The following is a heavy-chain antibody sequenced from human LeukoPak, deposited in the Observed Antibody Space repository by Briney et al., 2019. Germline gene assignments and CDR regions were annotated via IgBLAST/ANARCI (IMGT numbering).Heavy chain of an antibody. D-gene: IGHD2-15*01. CDR3: ARDWNVVVVAAKPRPNYYFDY. V-gene: IGHV3-30-3*01. Sequence: PGRSLRLSCAASGFTFSGYAMHWVRQAPGKGLEWVAVISYDGSNKYYADSVKGRFTISRDNSKNTLYLQMNSLRAEDTAVYYCARDWNVVVVAAKPRPNYYFDYWGQGTLVTVSS. CDR2: ISYDGSNK. CDR1: GFTFSGYA. J-gene: IGHJ4*02.